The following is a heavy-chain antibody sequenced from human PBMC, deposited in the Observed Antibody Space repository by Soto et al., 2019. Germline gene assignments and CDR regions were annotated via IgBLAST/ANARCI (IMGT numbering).Heavy chain of an antibody. V-gene: IGHV3-23*01. D-gene: IGHD3-10*01. CDR3: AKVRITMVRGINWFAP. Sequence: GGSLRLSCAASGFTFSSYAMSWVRQAPGKGLEWVSAISGSGGSTYYADSVKGRFTISRDNSKNTLYLQMNSLRAEDTAVYYCAKVRITMVRGINWFAPWGQGTLVTVSS. CDR2: ISGSGGST. CDR1: GFTFSSYA. J-gene: IGHJ5*02.